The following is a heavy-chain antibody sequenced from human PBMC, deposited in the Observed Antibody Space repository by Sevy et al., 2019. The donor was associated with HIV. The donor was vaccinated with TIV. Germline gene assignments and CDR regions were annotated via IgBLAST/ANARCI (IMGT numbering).Heavy chain of an antibody. CDR2: ISTYNCIR. CDR3: ARSTQVAGRNNWFDP. J-gene: IGHJ5*02. V-gene: IGHV1-18*01. D-gene: IGHD6-19*01. CDR1: GYTFTSYG. Sequence: ASVKVSCKASGYTFTSYGISWVRQAPGQGLEWMGWISTYNCIRNSAQKFQDRVTMTTDTSTSTAYMELRSLRSDDTAVYYCARSTQVAGRNNWFDPWGQGTLVTVSS.